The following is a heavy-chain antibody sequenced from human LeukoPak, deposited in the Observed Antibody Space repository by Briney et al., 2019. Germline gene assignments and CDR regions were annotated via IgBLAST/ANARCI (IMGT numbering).Heavy chain of an antibody. D-gene: IGHD6-13*01. CDR3: ARDSEAVAGDFDY. J-gene: IGHJ4*02. CDR1: GFTFSNYW. Sequence: PGGSLRLSCAASGFTFSNYWMHWVRQAPGKGLVWVPRITSDGSNTMYADSVKGRFTISRDNVKNTLYLQMNSLRVEDTAVYYCARDSEAVAGDFDYWGQGTLVTVSS. V-gene: IGHV3-74*03. CDR2: ITSDGSNT.